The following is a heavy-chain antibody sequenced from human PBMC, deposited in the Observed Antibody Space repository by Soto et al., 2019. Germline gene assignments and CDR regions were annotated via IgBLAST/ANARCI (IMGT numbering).Heavy chain of an antibody. CDR2: IHSGGDT. Sequence: EVQLVESGGDLVQPGGSLRLSCAASGFAVSSNYMTRVRHAPGKGLEWVSVIHSGGDTHYADSVRGRFTISRDNSKNTLYLLMNSLRAEDTAVYYCARSRTGTAYGGMDVWGQGTTVTVSS. CDR3: ARSRTGTAYGGMDV. D-gene: IGHD1-7*01. CDR1: GFAVSSNY. J-gene: IGHJ6*02. V-gene: IGHV3-66*01.